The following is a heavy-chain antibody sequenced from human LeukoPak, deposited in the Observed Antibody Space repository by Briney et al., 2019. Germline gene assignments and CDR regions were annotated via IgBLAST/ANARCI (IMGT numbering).Heavy chain of an antibody. J-gene: IGHJ6*02. CDR2: IYYSGST. V-gene: IGHV4-59*01. D-gene: IGHD3-22*01. Sequence: SETLSLTCTVSGGSISIYYWSWIRQPPGKGLEWIGYIYYSGSTNYNPSLKSRVTISVDTSKNQFSLKLSSVTAADTAVYYCAREDTRYYYDSSGYRYYYYYGMDVWGQGTTVTVSS. CDR1: GGSISIYY. CDR3: AREDTRYYYDSSGYRYYYYYGMDV.